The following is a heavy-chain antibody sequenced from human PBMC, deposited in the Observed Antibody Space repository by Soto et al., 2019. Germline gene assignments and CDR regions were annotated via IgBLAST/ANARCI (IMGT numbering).Heavy chain of an antibody. CDR1: GFTFSNAW. V-gene: IGHV3-15*07. CDR3: TTASIAARVEDYYYYGMDV. Sequence: GGSLRLSCAASGFTFSNAWMNWVRQAPGKGLEWVGRIKSKTDGGTTDYAAPVKGRFTISRDDSKNTLYLQMNSLKTEDTAVYYCTTASIAARVEDYYYYGMDVWGQGTTVTVSS. D-gene: IGHD6-6*01. CDR2: IKSKTDGGTT. J-gene: IGHJ6*02.